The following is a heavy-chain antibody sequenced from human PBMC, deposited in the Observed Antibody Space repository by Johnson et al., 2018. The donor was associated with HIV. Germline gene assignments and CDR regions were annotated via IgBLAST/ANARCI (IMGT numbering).Heavy chain of an antibody. V-gene: IGHV3-9*01. CDR2: ISWNSGTI. CDR1: GFIFEHYA. Sequence: VQLVESGGGLVQPGRSRRVSCAASGFIFEHYAMHWVRQAPGKGLEWVSGISWNSGTIAYADSVKGRFTISRDNAKNSLYLQMNSLRAEDTAWYYCARLSPDRGAFDIWGQGTMVTVSS. J-gene: IGHJ3*02. CDR3: ARLSPDRGAFDI. D-gene: IGHD3-10*01.